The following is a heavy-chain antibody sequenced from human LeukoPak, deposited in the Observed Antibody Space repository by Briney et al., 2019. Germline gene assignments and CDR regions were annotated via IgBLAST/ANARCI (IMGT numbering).Heavy chain of an antibody. J-gene: IGHJ3*02. V-gene: IGHV3-30*04. CDR3: ARARSSYGYEDAFDI. Sequence: PGGSLRLSCAASGFTFSSYAMHWVRQAPGKGLEWVAVISYDGSNKYYADSVKGRFTISRDNSKNTLYLQMNSLRAEDTAVYYCARARSSYGYEDAFDIWGQGTMVTVSS. CDR1: GFTFSSYA. CDR2: ISYDGSNK. D-gene: IGHD5-18*01.